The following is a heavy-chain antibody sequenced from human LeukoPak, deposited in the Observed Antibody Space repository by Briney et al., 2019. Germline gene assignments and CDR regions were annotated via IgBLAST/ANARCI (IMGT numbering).Heavy chain of an antibody. CDR3: ASPGRYCSSTSCYDAFDI. D-gene: IGHD2-2*01. CDR1: GGSIRGYF. V-gene: IGHV4-59*08. J-gene: IGHJ3*02. CDR2: IYYSGST. Sequence: SETLSLTCTVSGGSIRGYFWTWIRQPPGKGLEWIGYIYYSGSTNYNPSLKSRVTISVDTSKNQFSLKLSSVTAADTAVYYCASPGRYCSSTSCYDAFDIWGQGTMVTVSS.